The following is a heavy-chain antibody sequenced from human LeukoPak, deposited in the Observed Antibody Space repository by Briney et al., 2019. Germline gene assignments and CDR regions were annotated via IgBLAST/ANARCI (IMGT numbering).Heavy chain of an antibody. CDR3: ARVGYCSGGSCYYLLY. CDR1: GYTFTSYY. Sequence: ASVKVSCKASGYTFTSYYIHWVRQAPGQGLEWMGRINPSGGSTSYAQKFQGRVTMTSDTSTSTVYMELSSLRSEDTAVYYCARVGYCSGGSCYYLLYWGQRTLVTVSS. V-gene: IGHV1-46*01. J-gene: IGHJ4*02. CDR2: INPSGGST. D-gene: IGHD2-15*01.